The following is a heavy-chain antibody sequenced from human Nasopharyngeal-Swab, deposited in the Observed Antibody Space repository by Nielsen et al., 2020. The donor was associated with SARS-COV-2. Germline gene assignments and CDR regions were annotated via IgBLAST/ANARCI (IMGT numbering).Heavy chain of an antibody. D-gene: IGHD3-10*01. Sequence: RQAPGKGLEWIGSIYYSGSTYYNPSLKSRVTISVDTSKNQVSLKLSSVTAADTAVYYCARHEGAGSGSFFDYWGQGTLVTVSS. V-gene: IGHV4-39*01. CDR3: ARHEGAGSGSFFDY. CDR2: IYYSGST. J-gene: IGHJ4*02.